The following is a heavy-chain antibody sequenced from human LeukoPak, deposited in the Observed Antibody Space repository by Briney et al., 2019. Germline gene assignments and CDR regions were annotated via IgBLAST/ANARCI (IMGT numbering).Heavy chain of an antibody. V-gene: IGHV4-59*01. Sequence: PSETLSLTCTVSGGSISSYYWSWIRQPPGKGLEWIGYIYYSGSTNYNPSLKSRVTISVDTSKNQFSLKLSSVTAADTAVYYCARNMIPFGGVIPKAAFDIWGQGTMVIVSS. CDR2: IYYSGST. CDR1: GGSISSYY. CDR3: ARNMIPFGGVIPKAAFDI. J-gene: IGHJ3*02. D-gene: IGHD3-16*02.